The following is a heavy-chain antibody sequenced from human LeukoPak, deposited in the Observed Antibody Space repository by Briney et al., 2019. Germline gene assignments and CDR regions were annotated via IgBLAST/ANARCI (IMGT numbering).Heavy chain of an antibody. CDR2: SNPSGGST. Sequence: ASVKVSCKASGYTFTSYYMHWVRQAPGQGLEWRGISNPSGGSTSYAQKFQGRVTMTRDTSTSTVYMELSSLRSEDTAVYYCAREFGLWFGELRYNWFDPWGQGTLVTVSS. J-gene: IGHJ5*02. D-gene: IGHD3-10*01. CDR1: GYTFTSYY. CDR3: AREFGLWFGELRYNWFDP. V-gene: IGHV1-46*01.